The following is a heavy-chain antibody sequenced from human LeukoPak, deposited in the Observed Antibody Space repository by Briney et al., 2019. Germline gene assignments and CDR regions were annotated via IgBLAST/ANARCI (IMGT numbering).Heavy chain of an antibody. CDR1: GFTFSTYS. V-gene: IGHV3-21*01. CDR2: IGSATSYI. J-gene: IGHJ3*01. CDR3: ANEAFMTETDAFDV. Sequence: GGSLRLSCAASGFTFSTYSMNWVRQAPGKGLEWVSSIGSATSYIYYADSVKGRFTISRDNPKNTLFLQMDTLRAEDTAVYYCANEAFMTETDAFDVWGQGTMVTVSS. D-gene: IGHD3-16*01.